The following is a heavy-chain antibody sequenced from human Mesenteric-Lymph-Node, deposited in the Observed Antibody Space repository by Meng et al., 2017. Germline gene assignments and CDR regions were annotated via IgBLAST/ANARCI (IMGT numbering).Heavy chain of an antibody. D-gene: IGHD2-21*02. J-gene: IGHJ4*02. CDR1: GGSISSYY. CDR3: TADPTSGGNIMVVTPWELETQTDD. V-gene: IGHV3-23*01. Sequence: ETLSLTCTVSGGSISSYYWSWIRQPPGKGLEWVSGIGCSGDNTYYAAPVKGPFTNSRDNSKNMLYMQKNSLRAEDTAVYYCTADPTSGGNIMVVTPWELETQTDDWGQGTLVTVSS. CDR2: IGCSGDNT.